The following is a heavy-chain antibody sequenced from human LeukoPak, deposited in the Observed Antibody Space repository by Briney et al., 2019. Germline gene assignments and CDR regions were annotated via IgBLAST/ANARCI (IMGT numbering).Heavy chain of an antibody. CDR1: GGSISTYY. CDR2: IYTTGGT. D-gene: IGHD1-26*01. J-gene: IGHJ3*02. Sequence: SETLSLTCSVSGGSISTYYWSWIRQPAGKGLEWIGRIYTTGGTNYNPSLKSRVTMSVDTSKNQFSLKLSSVTAADTAVYYCARDQRIVGANDAFDIWGQGTMVTVSS. V-gene: IGHV4-4*07. CDR3: ARDQRIVGANDAFDI.